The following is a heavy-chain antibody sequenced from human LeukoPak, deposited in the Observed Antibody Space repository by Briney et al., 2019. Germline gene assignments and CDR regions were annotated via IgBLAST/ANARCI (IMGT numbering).Heavy chain of an antibody. D-gene: IGHD6-6*01. Sequence: GRSLRLSCAASGFTFSSYAMHWVRQAPGKGLEWVAVISYDGSNKYYADSVKGRFTISRDNSKNTLYLQMNSLRAEDTAVCYCARVQQPEYSSSPLDYWGQGTLVTVSS. CDR1: GFTFSSYA. CDR2: ISYDGSNK. J-gene: IGHJ4*02. CDR3: ARVQQPEYSSSPLDY. V-gene: IGHV3-30*04.